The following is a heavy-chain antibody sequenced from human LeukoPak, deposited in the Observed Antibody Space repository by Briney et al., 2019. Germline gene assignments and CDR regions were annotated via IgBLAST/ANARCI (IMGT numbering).Heavy chain of an antibody. Sequence: SETLSLTCTVSGGSMSPFYWSWIRQSPGKGLEWIGSIYYSGGTNYNPSLKSRVTITVDTSKNQFSLELSSVTAADTAVYYCAVNSTKHTFDIWGQGTMVTVSS. CDR2: IYYSGGT. V-gene: IGHV4-59*08. CDR3: AVNSTKHTFDI. J-gene: IGHJ3*02. CDR1: GGSMSPFY. D-gene: IGHD1-1*01.